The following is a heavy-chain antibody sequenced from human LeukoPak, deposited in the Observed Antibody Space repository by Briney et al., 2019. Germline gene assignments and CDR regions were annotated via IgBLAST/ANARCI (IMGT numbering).Heavy chain of an antibody. V-gene: IGHV3-21*01. CDR2: ISSSSSYI. Sequence: PGGSLRLSCAASGFSFSTYTMNWVRQAPGKGLEWVSSISSSSSYIYYADSVKGRFTISRDNAKNSLYLQMNSLRAEDTAVYYCARDSGSGWYHYYYMDVWGKGTTVTISS. J-gene: IGHJ6*03. CDR1: GFSFSTYT. CDR3: ARDSGSGWYHYYYMDV. D-gene: IGHD6-19*01.